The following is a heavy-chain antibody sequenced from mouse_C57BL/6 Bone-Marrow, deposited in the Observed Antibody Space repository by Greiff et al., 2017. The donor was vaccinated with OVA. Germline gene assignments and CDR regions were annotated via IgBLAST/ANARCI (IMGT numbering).Heavy chain of an antibody. D-gene: IGHD1-1*01. CDR2: ISSGGSYT. Sequence: EVQVVESGGDLVKPGGSLKLSCAASGFTFSSYGMSWVRQTPDKRLEWVATISSGGSYTYYPDSVKGRFTISRDNAKNTLYLQMSSLKSEDTAMYYCARHGDGSSYGYFDYWGQGTTLTVSS. J-gene: IGHJ2*01. V-gene: IGHV5-6*01. CDR3: ARHGDGSSYGYFDY. CDR1: GFTFSSYG.